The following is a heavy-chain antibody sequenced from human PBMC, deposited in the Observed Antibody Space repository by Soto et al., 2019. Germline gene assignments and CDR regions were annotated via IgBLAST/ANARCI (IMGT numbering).Heavy chain of an antibody. J-gene: IGHJ6*02. CDR1: GGSISSGGDY. Sequence: SETLSLTCTVSGGSISSGGDYWSWIRQHPGKGLEWIGYIYYSGNTYYNPSLKSRLTISLDTSKNQFSLKLSSVTAADTAVYYCAREGNYGMDVWGQGTTVTVSS. CDR2: IYYSGNT. CDR3: AREGNYGMDV. V-gene: IGHV4-31*03.